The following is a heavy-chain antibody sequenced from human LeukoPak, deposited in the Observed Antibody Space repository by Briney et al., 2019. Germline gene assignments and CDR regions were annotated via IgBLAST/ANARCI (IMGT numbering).Heavy chain of an antibody. J-gene: IGHJ6*02. V-gene: IGHV4-59*01. CDR1: GGSISSYY. CDR2: IYYSGST. CDR3: ARVALRTVTTLGYYYYGMDV. Sequence: SETLSLTCTVSGGSISSYYWSWIRQPPGKGLEWIGYIYYSGSTNYNPSLKSRVTISVDTSKNQFSLKLSSVTVADTAVYYCARVALRTVTTLGYYYYGMDVWAKGPRSPSP. D-gene: IGHD4-17*01.